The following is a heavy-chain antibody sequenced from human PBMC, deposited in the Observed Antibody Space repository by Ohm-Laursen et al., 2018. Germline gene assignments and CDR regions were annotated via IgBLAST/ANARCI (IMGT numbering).Heavy chain of an antibody. Sequence: SLRLSCSASGFTFSSYGMNWVRQAPGKGLEWVSGINRNGDTTNYADSVKGRFTIARDDSKNTVYLQMNSLRVEDTAVYYCARDKIAVAGHYYGMDVWGQGTTVTISS. CDR2: INRNGDTT. CDR3: ARDKIAVAGHYYGMDV. D-gene: IGHD6-19*01. V-gene: IGHV3-23*01. J-gene: IGHJ6*02. CDR1: GFTFSSYG.